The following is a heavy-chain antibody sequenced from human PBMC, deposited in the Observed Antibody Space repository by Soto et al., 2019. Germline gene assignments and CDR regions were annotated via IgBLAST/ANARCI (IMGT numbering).Heavy chain of an antibody. CDR2: IHAGNGNT. Sequence: ASVKVSCKASGYTFTNYAIHWVRQAPGQRLEWMGWIHAGNGNTKYSQKFQGRVTIIRDTSASTAYMELSSLRSEDTAVYYCARGGMTIHYYYDMDVWGQGTTVTVSS. V-gene: IGHV1-3*01. J-gene: IGHJ6*02. CDR1: GYTFTNYA. D-gene: IGHD3-3*01. CDR3: ARGGMTIHYYYDMDV.